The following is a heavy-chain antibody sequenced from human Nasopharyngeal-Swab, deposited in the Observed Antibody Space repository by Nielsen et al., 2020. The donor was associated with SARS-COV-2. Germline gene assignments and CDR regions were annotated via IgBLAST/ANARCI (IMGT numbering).Heavy chain of an antibody. CDR3: ARGKVVVVVAATPNYYYGMDV. D-gene: IGHD2-15*01. J-gene: IGHJ6*02. CDR2: FDPEDGET. V-gene: IGHV1-24*01. Sequence: ASVKVSCKVSGYTLTELSMHWVRQAPGKGLEWMGGFDPEDGETIYAQKFQGRVTMTEDTSTDTAYMELSSLRSEDTAVYYCARGKVVVVVAATPNYYYGMDVWGQGTTVTVSS. CDR1: GYTLTELS.